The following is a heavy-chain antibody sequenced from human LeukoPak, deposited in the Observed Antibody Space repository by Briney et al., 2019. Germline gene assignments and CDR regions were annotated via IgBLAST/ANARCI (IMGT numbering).Heavy chain of an antibody. V-gene: IGHV3-23*01. CDR3: ASRHPDIASP. J-gene: IGHJ5*02. D-gene: IGHD5-12*01. CDR2: VSGNGGST. Sequence: PGGSLRLSCAASGFTFSSYTMTWVRQAPGKGLEWVSGVSGNGGSTYYADSVKGRFTISRDNSKNTLYLQMNSLRAEDTAVYYCASRHPDIASPWGQGTLVTVSS. CDR1: GFTFSSYT.